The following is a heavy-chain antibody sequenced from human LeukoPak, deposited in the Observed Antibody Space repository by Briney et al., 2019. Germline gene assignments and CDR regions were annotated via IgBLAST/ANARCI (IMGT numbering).Heavy chain of an antibody. D-gene: IGHD3-9*01. CDR1: GYSFTSYW. CDR2: IYPGDSDT. Sequence: GESLKISCKGSGYSFTSYWIGWVRQMPGKGLEWMGIIYPGDSDTRYSPSFQGQVTISADKSISTAYPQWSSLKASDTAMYYCARRLLRYFDWLSHDAFDIWGQGTMVTVSS. J-gene: IGHJ3*02. CDR3: ARRLLRYFDWLSHDAFDI. V-gene: IGHV5-51*01.